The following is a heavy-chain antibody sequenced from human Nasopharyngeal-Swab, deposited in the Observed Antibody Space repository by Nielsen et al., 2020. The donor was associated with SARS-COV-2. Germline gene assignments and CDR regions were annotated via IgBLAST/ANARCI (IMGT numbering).Heavy chain of an antibody. D-gene: IGHD3-9*01. J-gene: IGHJ4*02. CDR1: GGSDTRRRSY. CDR2: IYYSGSP. CDR3: ARAGVDISTGSSGGCFDY. V-gene: IGHV4-39*01. Sequence: SETLSLTGAVSGGSDTRRRSYWGRIRRPPGKGLEWIGSIYYSGSPYFTPSLESRVTISVVTSKNQFSLKVRSVTAADTAVYYCARAGVDISTGSSGGCFDYWGQGILVTVSS.